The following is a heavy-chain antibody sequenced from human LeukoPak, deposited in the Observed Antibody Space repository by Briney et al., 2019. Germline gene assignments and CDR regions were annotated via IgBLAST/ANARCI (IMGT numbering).Heavy chain of an antibody. CDR2: IKSKTDGGTT. D-gene: IGHD3-22*01. V-gene: IGHV3-15*01. J-gene: IGHJ3*02. CDR1: GFTFSNAW. CDR3: TTVVAYYYDSSGSPDGFDI. Sequence: PGGSLRLSCAASGFTFSNAWMSWVRQAPGKGLEWVGRIKSKTDGGTTDYAAPVKGRFTISRDDSKNTLYLQMNSLKTEDTAVYYCTTVVAYYYDSSGSPDGFDIWGQGTMVTVSS.